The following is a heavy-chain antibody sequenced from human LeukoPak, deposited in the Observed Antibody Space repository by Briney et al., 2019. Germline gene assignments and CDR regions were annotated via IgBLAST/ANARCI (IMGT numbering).Heavy chain of an antibody. D-gene: IGHD6-13*01. CDR2: IYTSGST. CDR3: ARDKAAAGFDY. CDR1: GGSISSSSYY. V-gene: IGHV4-39*07. J-gene: IGHJ4*02. Sequence: SETLSLTCTVSGGSISSSSYYWGWIRQPPGKGLEWIGRIYTSGSTNYNPSLKSRVTMSVDTSKNQFSLKLSSVTAADTAVYYCARDKAAAGFDYWGQGTLVTVSS.